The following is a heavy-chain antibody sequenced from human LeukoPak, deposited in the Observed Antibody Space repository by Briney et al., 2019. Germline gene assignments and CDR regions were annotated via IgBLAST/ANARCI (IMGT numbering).Heavy chain of an antibody. D-gene: IGHD3-10*01. CDR2: IKSKTDGGTT. CDR3: TTPVLSLWFGEPRSQIDY. CDR1: GFTFSNAW. V-gene: IGHV3-15*01. J-gene: IGHJ4*02. Sequence: GGSLRLSCAASGFTFSNAWMSWVRQAPGKGLEWVGRIKSKTDGGTTDYAAPVKGRFTISRDDSKNTLYLQMNSLKTEDTAVYYCTTPVLSLWFGEPRSQIDYWGQGTLVTVSS.